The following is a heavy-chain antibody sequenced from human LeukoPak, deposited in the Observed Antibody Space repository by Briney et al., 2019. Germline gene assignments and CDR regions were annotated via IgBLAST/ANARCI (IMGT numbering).Heavy chain of an antibody. Sequence: GASVKVSCKASGYTFTSYDINWVRQATGQGLEWMGWMNPNSGNTGYAQKFQGGVTMTRNTSISTAYMELSSLRSEDTAVYYCARGSSFHYGSGSYYPQNYYYYYMDVWGKGTTVTISS. D-gene: IGHD3-10*01. CDR3: ARGSSFHYGSGSYYPQNYYYYYMDV. CDR1: GYTFTSYD. J-gene: IGHJ6*03. CDR2: MNPNSGNT. V-gene: IGHV1-8*01.